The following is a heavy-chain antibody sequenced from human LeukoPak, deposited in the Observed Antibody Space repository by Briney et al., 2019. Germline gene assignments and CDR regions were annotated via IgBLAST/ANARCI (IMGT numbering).Heavy chain of an antibody. J-gene: IGHJ4*02. Sequence: PGGSLRLSCAASGFTFSSYSMNWVRQAPGKGLEWVANIKQDGSEKYYVDSVKGRFTISRDNAKNSLYLQMNSLRAEDTAVYYCARDSDGYYDSSGYFDYWGQGTLVTVSS. CDR2: IKQDGSEK. CDR1: GFTFSSYS. D-gene: IGHD3-22*01. V-gene: IGHV3-7*01. CDR3: ARDSDGYYDSSGYFDY.